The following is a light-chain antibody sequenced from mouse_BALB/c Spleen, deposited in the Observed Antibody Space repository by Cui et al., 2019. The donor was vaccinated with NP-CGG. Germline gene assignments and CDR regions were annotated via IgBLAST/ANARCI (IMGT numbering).Light chain of an antibody. Sequence: DIVMTQSHKFMSTSVGDRVNITCKASQDVGTAVAWYQQKPGQSPKLLIYWASTRHTGVPDRFTGSGSRKDFTLTISNVQSEDLADYFCQQYNNYPPSLTFGTGTKLELK. CDR3: QQYNNYPPSLT. V-gene: IGKV6-23*01. CDR2: WAS. CDR1: QDVGTA. J-gene: IGKJ5*01.